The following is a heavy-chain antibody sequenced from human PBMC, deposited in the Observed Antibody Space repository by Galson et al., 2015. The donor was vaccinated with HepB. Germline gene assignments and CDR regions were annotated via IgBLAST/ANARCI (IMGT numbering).Heavy chain of an antibody. J-gene: IGHJ3*02. V-gene: IGHV3-21*06. CDR1: GFAFQTYV. CDR2: ITTSSTYR. CDR3: AGEREGSDI. Sequence: SLRLSCAASGFAFQTYVVNWVRQAPGKGLEWVSSITTSSTYRYYANSVKGRFTIYRDNAKNSLYLQMNSLRVEDTATYYCAGEREGSDIWGQGTMVIVTS.